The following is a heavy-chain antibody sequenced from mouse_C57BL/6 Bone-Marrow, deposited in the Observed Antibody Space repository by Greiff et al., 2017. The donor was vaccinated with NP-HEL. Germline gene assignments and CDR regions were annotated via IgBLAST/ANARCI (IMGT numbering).Heavy chain of an antibody. Sequence: QVTLKESGPGILQSSQTLSLTCSFSGFSLSTSGMGVSWIRQPSGKGLEWLAHIYWDDDKRYNPSLKSRLTISKDTSRNQVFLKITSVDTADTATYYCARRAGPYYDGSSWRYFDVWGTGTTVTVSS. J-gene: IGHJ1*03. CDR3: ARRAGPYYDGSSWRYFDV. D-gene: IGHD1-1*01. V-gene: IGHV8-12*01. CDR1: GFSLSTSGMG. CDR2: IYWDDDK.